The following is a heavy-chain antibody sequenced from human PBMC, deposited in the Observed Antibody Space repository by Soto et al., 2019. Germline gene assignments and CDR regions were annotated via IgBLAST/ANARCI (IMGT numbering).Heavy chain of an antibody. CDR1: GFAFSTYW. V-gene: IGHV3-74*01. Sequence: EVQLVESGGGLVQPGGSLRLSCAASGFAFSTYWMHWAHQAPGKGLMWVSRIKFDGSSTYYGDSVKGRFTISRDDAKNTLFLQMNGLRVDDTAVYYCARGAKNVYAMDVWGQGTTVTVSS. CDR2: IKFDGSST. J-gene: IGHJ6*02. D-gene: IGHD1-1*01. CDR3: ARGAKNVYAMDV.